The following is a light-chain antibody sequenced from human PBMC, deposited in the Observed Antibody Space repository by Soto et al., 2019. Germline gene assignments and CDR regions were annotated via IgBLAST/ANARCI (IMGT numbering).Light chain of an antibody. CDR2: DVS. CDR1: SSDVGGYNF. V-gene: IGLV2-14*03. Sequence: SALTQPASVSGSPGQSITISCTGTSSDVGGYNFVSWYQHHPGKAPKLMIYDVSNRPSGISDRFSGSKSGNTASLTITGLQAEDEADYHCSSYTSSSTSVVFGGGTKVTVL. CDR3: SSYTSSSTSVV. J-gene: IGLJ2*01.